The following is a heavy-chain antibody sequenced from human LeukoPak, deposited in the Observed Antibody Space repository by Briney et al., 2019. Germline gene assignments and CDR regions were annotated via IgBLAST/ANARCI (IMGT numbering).Heavy chain of an antibody. CDR3: AKVTVRDLEYYYYMDV. Sequence: GGSLRLSCAASGFTFSNFAMHWVRQAPGKGLEWVAVIWYDGSNKYYADSVKGRFTISRDNSKNTLYLQMNSLRAEDTAVYYCAKVTVRDLEYYYYMDVWGKGTTVTVSS. J-gene: IGHJ6*03. V-gene: IGHV3-33*06. CDR1: GFTFSNFA. CDR2: IWYDGSNK. D-gene: IGHD3-10*01.